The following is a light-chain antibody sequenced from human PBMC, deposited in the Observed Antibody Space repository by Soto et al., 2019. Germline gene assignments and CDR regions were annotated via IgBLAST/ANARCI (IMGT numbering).Light chain of an antibody. Sequence: QAAQTQPASVSGSPGQSVTISCTGTSSDIGAYKYVSWYQHHPGKSPRLLIYEVSNRPSGVSNCFSASKSGNTASLTISGLLAEDEADYYCCSCGSSSTLVFGGGTK. CDR2: EVS. CDR1: SSDIGAYKY. CDR3: CSCGSSSTLV. V-gene: IGLV2-14*01. J-gene: IGLJ2*01.